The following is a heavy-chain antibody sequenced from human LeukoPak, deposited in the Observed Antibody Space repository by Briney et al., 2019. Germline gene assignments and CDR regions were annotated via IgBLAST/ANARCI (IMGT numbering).Heavy chain of an antibody. CDR2: ISDSGSET. V-gene: IGHV3-23*01. J-gene: IGHJ5*02. D-gene: IGHD2-15*01. CDR1: GFTFNSYA. Sequence: QAGGSLRLSCAASGFTFNSYAMSWVRQAPGKGLEWVSVISDSGSETFYADSVKGRFTISRDNSKNTLYLQINSLRAEDTAIYYRAKGVGRFPSWGQGTLVTVSS. CDR3: AKGVGRFPS.